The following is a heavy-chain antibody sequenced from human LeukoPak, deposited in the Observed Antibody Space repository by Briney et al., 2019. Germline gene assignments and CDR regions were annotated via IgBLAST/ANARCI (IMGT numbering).Heavy chain of an antibody. V-gene: IGHV3-48*03. J-gene: IGHJ5*02. CDR2: ISSSGSTI. Sequence: GGSLRLSCAASGFTFSSYEMNWVRQAPGKGLEWVSYISSSGSTIYYADSVKGRFTISRDNSKNTLYLQMNSLRAEDTAVYYCAKDCVDLYGGYGYNWFDPWGQGTLVTVSS. CDR3: AKDCVDLYGGYGYNWFDP. CDR1: GFTFSSYE. D-gene: IGHD4-17*01.